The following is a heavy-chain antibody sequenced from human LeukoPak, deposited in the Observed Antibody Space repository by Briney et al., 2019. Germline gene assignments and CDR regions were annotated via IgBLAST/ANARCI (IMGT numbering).Heavy chain of an antibody. Sequence: ASVKVSCKASGYTFTSYDINWVRQATGQGLEWMGWMNPNSGNTGYAQKFQGRVTMTRNTSISTAYMELSSLRSEDTAVYYCARGGGSGWYMMRDGDAFDIWGQGTMVTVSS. D-gene: IGHD6-19*01. V-gene: IGHV1-8*01. CDR1: GYTFTSYD. J-gene: IGHJ3*02. CDR2: MNPNSGNT. CDR3: ARGGGSGWYMMRDGDAFDI.